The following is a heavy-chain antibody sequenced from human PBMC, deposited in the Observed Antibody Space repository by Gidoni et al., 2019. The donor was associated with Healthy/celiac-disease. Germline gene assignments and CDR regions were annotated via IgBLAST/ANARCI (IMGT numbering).Heavy chain of an antibody. V-gene: IGHV5-51*01. CDR1: GYSVTRYW. CDR2: IYPGDSAT. D-gene: IGHD6-13*01. Sequence: EVQLGQSGAEGKKHGEARKISCKGCGYSVTRYWIGWVRQMPGKGLEWMGIIYPGDSATRSLPSFPGQVTISAAKSISTAYLQWSSLKASDTALYYCASSAGGYNWFDPWGQGTLVPVSS. CDR3: ASSAGGYNWFDP. J-gene: IGHJ5*02.